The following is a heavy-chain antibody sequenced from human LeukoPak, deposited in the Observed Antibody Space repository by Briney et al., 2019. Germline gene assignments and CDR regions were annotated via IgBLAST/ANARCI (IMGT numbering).Heavy chain of an antibody. V-gene: IGHV1-69*05. CDR3: ARDGGIRGSFDY. J-gene: IGHJ4*02. CDR1: GGTFSSYA. D-gene: IGHD1-26*01. Sequence: SVKVSCKASGGTFSSYAISWVRQAPGQGLEWMGRIIPIFGTANYAQKFQGRVTITTDESTSTAYMELSSLRSEDTAVYYCARDGGIRGSFDYWGQGTLVTVSS. CDR2: IIPIFGTA.